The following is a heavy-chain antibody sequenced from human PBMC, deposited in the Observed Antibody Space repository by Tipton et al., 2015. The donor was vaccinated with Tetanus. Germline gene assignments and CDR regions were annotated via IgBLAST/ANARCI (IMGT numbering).Heavy chain of an antibody. CDR2: VDDSGST. Sequence: TLSLTCAVYGGSLSRYYWTWIRQPPEKGLEWIGEVDDSGSTNYSPSLKSRVTISLDTSKNEFSLTLSSVTAADTAVYFCARGGTMVHGVILQDHFYYWGQGTLVTVSS. D-gene: IGHD3-10*01. CDR1: GGSLSRYY. CDR3: ARGGTMVHGVILQDHFYY. J-gene: IGHJ4*02. V-gene: IGHV4-34*01.